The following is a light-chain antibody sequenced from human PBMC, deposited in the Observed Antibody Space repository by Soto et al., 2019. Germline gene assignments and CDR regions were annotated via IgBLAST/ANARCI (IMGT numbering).Light chain of an antibody. CDR3: MQGTHWPPIT. Sequence: DVVMTQSPLSRPVTLGQPASISCRSSQGLLYSDGHTYLNWFQQRPGQSPRRLIYKVSNRDSGVPDRFSGSGSGTDFTLKISRVEAEDVGVYYCMQGTHWPPITFGQGTRLEIK. CDR1: QGLLYSDGHTY. J-gene: IGKJ5*01. V-gene: IGKV2-30*01. CDR2: KVS.